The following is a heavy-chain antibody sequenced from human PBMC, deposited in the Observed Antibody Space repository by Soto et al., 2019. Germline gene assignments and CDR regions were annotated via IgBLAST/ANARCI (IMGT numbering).Heavy chain of an antibody. V-gene: IGHV4-31*03. D-gene: IGHD3-22*01. CDR2: VYYSGST. J-gene: IGHJ5*02. CDR3: ARDSSGYNNWFDP. CDR1: GGSISSGGYY. Sequence: QVQLQESGPGLVKPSQTLSLTCTVSGGSISSGGYYWSWIRQHPGKGLEWIGYVYYSGSTYYNPSLKSRVTISVDTSKNQFSLKLSSVTAADTAVYYCARDSSGYNNWFDPWGQGTLVTVSS.